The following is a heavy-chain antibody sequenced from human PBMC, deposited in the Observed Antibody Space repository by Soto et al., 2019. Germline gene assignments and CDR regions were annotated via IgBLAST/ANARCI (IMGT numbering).Heavy chain of an antibody. CDR2: ISSSSSTI. CDR1: GFTFSSYS. Sequence: GGSLRLSCAASGFTFSSYSMNWVRQAPGKGLEWVSYISSSSSTIYYADSVKGRFTISRDNAKNSLYLQMNSLRAEDTAVYYCARDYGYYDSSGNNFYYIDSWRQGTLVTAPQ. D-gene: IGHD3-22*01. CDR3: ARDYGYYDSSGNNFYYIDS. V-gene: IGHV3-48*01. J-gene: IGHJ4*02.